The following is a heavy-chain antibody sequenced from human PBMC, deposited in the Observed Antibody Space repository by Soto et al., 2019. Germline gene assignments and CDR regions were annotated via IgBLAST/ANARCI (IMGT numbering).Heavy chain of an antibody. CDR1: GFTFSSYG. CDR2: ISYDGSKK. V-gene: IGHV3-30*18. D-gene: IGHD3-22*01. CDR3: AKVDGSGHYYYGMDV. Sequence: PGGSLRLSCAASGFTFSSYGMHWVRQAPGKGLEWVAVISYDGSKKYSADSVKGRFTISRDNSKNTLYLQMSSLRAEDTAVYYCAKVDGSGHYYYGMDVWGQGTTVTVSS. J-gene: IGHJ6*02.